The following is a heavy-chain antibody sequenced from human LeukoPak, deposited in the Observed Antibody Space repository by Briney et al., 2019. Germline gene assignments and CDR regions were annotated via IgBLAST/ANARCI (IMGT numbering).Heavy chain of an antibody. V-gene: IGHV3-30*03. CDR3: ARDLSPVVRASPMGY. J-gene: IGHJ6*02. CDR2: ITYDGYYK. Sequence: GTSLRLSCAASGFSFTSYGMHWVRQAPGKGLEWVALITYDGYYKYYSDSVKGRFTISSDTSKNTLYLQMNSLRAEDTAVYYCARDLSPVVRASPMGYWGQGTTVTVSS. CDR1: GFSFTSYG. D-gene: IGHD3-10*01.